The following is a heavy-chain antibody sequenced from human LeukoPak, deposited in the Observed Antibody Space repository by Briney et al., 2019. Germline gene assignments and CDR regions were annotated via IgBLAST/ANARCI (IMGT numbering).Heavy chain of an antibody. J-gene: IGHJ4*02. D-gene: IGHD3-10*01. Sequence: GVSLRLSCAASGFTFNNYGMHWVRQTPGKGLEWVALIQPAGNDKYYADSVKGRFTVSRDNSRNTLYLQLSSLRTEDTAVYYCAKRDGEIEFDYWGQGTLVTVSS. CDR1: GFTFNNYG. V-gene: IGHV3-30*02. CDR3: AKRDGEIEFDY. CDR2: IQPAGNDK.